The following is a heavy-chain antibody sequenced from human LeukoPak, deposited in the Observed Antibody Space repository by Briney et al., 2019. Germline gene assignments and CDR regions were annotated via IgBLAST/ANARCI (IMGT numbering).Heavy chain of an antibody. CDR2: IYSGGST. J-gene: IGHJ4*02. Sequence: PGGSLRLSCAASGFTVSSNYMSWVRQAPGKGLEWVSVIYSGGSTKYADSVKARFTISRDNSKNTVYLQMNSLRADDTAVYYCARATLDNWGQGTLVTVSS. V-gene: IGHV3-53*01. CDR1: GFTVSSNY. CDR3: ARATLDN.